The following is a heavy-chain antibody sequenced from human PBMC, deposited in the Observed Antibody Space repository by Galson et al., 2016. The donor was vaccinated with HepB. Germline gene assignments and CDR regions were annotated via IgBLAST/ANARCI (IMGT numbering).Heavy chain of an antibody. CDR1: AFSLSTSEVC. V-gene: IGHV2-70*01. D-gene: IGHD3-3*01. CDR3: ARVRCGGYYFSYFDD. Sequence: PALVTPTQTLTLTCTFSAFSLSTSEVCVSWIRQPPVRALEWLALIDWADVNYYSASLRTRLTIPNDHSNNQVVPTMFNMDPVGTVTYYCARVRCGGYYFSYFDDWGQGTLVTVSS. CDR2: IDWADVN. J-gene: IGHJ4*02.